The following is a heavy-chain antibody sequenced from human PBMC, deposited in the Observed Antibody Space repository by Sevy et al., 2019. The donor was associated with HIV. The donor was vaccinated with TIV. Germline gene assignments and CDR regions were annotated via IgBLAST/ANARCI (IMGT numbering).Heavy chain of an antibody. V-gene: IGHV3-7*03. J-gene: IGHJ4*01. D-gene: IGHD3-16*01. Sequence: GGSLRLSCVASGFTFNNFWMAWVRQAPGKGLEWFANIKPDGSESNHVGSVKGRFTISRDNAKNSLYLQMTSLTAEETAVYYCARDVGGGYFDYWGQGTLVTVSS. CDR3: ARDVGGGYFDY. CDR2: IKPDGSES. CDR1: GFTFNNFW.